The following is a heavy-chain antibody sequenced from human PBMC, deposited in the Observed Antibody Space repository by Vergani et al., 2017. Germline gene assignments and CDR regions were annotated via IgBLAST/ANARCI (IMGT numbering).Heavy chain of an antibody. CDR1: GFTFSSYA. V-gene: IGHV3-23*04. CDR2: ISGSGGST. CDR3: AKDTPPIVVVPAAPHDAFDI. Sequence: DVQLVESGGDLVQPGGSLRLPCAASGFTFSSYAMSWVRQAPGKGLEWVSAISGSGGSTYYADSVKGRFTISRDNSKNTLYLQMNSLRAEDTAVYYCAKDTPPIVVVPAAPHDAFDIWSQGTMVTVSS. J-gene: IGHJ3*02. D-gene: IGHD2-2*01.